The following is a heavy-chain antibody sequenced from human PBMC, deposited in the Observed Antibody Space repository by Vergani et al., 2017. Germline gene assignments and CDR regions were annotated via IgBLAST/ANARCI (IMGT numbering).Heavy chain of an antibody. CDR3: ASAGYCSGGSCYYDGMDV. D-gene: IGHD2-15*01. CDR2: VNHTGGT. Sequence: QVQLQQWGAGLLKPSETLSLICTVYGGSFSAYYWNWIRQPPGKGLEWIGEVNHTGGTNYTPSLKSRVPISLHSSKNQFSLKLSTVTAADTAVYYCASAGYCSGGSCYYDGMDVWGQGP. V-gene: IGHV4-34*01. J-gene: IGHJ6*02. CDR1: GGSFSAYY.